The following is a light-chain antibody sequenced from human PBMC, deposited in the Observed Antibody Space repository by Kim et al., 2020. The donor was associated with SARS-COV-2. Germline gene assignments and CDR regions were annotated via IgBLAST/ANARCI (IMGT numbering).Light chain of an antibody. CDR2: TSN. CDR3: GAWDDTLKGYV. V-gene: IGLV1-44*01. Sequence: QSVLTQPPSASGTPGQRVTISCSGSSSNIGTNTVNWYQQLPGAAPKLLIYTSNQRPSGVPDRFSGSKSGTSASLAISGLQSEDEGDYYCGAWDDTLKGYVFGTGTKVTVL. CDR1: SSNIGTNT. J-gene: IGLJ1*01.